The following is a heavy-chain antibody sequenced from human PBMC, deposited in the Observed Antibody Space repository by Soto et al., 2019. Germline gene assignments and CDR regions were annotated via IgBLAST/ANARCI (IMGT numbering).Heavy chain of an antibody. CDR2: IIPILGIA. D-gene: IGHD3-22*01. CDR3: ARDHRHYDSSGYYFGDAFDI. Sequence: QVQLVQSGAEVKKPGSSVKVSCKASGGTFSSYTISWVRQAPGQGLEWMGRIIPILGIANYAQKFQGRVTITADKSTSTAYMELSSLRSEDTAVYYCARDHRHYDSSGYYFGDAFDIWGQGTMVTVSS. V-gene: IGHV1-69*08. J-gene: IGHJ3*02. CDR1: GGTFSSYT.